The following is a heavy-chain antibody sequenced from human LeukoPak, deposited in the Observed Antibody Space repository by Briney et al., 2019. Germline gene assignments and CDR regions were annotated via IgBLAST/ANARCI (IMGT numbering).Heavy chain of an antibody. CDR3: ARPSGRYYYDSSGYFDFDY. CDR2: INPNSGGT. V-gene: IGHV1-2*02. CDR1: GYTFTGYY. Sequence: ASVKVSCKASGYTFTGYYMHWVRQAPGQGLGWMGWINPNSGGTNYAQKFQGRVTMTRDTSISTAYMELSRLRSDDTAVYYCARPSGRYYYDSSGYFDFDYWGQGTLVTVSS. J-gene: IGHJ4*02. D-gene: IGHD3-22*01.